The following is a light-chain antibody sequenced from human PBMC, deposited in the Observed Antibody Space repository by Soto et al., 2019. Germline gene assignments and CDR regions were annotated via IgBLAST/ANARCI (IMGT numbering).Light chain of an antibody. J-gene: IGLJ3*02. CDR1: SSNIGAPYD. Sequence: QSVLTQPPSVSGAPGQRVTISCTGSSSNIGAPYDVHWYQQLPGTAPKLLIYGNSIRPSGVPDRFSGSKSGTSASLAITGLQAEDEADYYCQSYDSSLSGSVFGGGTKVTVL. CDR2: GNS. V-gene: IGLV1-40*01. CDR3: QSYDSSLSGSV.